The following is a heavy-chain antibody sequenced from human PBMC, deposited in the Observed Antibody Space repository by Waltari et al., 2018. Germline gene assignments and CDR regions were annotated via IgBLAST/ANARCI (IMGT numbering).Heavy chain of an antibody. J-gene: IGHJ4*02. Sequence: QVQLVHSGTEVKQPGASVKVSCKASGYTFTAYYIHWVRQAPGQGLEWMGGINSNSGTPNKAQKFKGRGTMTRDTSISTAYLELSSLRSDDTAVFYCARESSSGNNYFDYWGQGTLVTVSS. D-gene: IGHD6-19*01. CDR1: GYTFTAYY. CDR3: ARESSSGNNYFDY. CDR2: INSNSGTP. V-gene: IGHV1-2*02.